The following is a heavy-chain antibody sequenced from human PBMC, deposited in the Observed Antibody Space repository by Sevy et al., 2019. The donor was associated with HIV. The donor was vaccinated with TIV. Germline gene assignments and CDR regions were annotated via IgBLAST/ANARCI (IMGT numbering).Heavy chain of an antibody. CDR1: GYSFTSYW. CDR2: IYPGDSDT. J-gene: IGHJ6*02. Sequence: GESLKISCKGSGYSFTSYWIGWVRQMPGKGLEWMGIIYPGDSDTRYSPSFQGQVTISADKSISTAYLQWSSLKASDTAMYYCARLRRNYYGSGSYYRSVGYYGMDVWGQRTTVTDSS. V-gene: IGHV5-51*01. D-gene: IGHD3-10*01. CDR3: ARLRRNYYGSGSYYRSVGYYGMDV.